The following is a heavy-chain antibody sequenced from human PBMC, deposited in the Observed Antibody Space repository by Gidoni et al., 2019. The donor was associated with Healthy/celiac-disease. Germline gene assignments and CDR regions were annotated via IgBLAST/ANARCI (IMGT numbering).Heavy chain of an antibody. CDR2: IFSNDEK. V-gene: IGHV2-26*01. J-gene: IGHJ6*02. D-gene: IGHD5-18*01. CDR3: ARTLLYSYGYNYYYGMDV. CDR1: GFSPSNARLG. Sequence: QVTLKESGPVLVKATETLPPTCTASGFSPSNARLGVSWIRQPPGKALEWLAHIFSNDEKSYSTSLKSRLTISKDTSKSQVVLTMTNMDPVDTATYYCARTLLYSYGYNYYYGMDVWGQGTTVTVSS.